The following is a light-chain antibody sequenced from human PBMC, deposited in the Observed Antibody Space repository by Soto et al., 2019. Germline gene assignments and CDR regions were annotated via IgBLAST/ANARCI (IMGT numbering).Light chain of an antibody. Sequence: DIQMTQFPSTLSASVGDRVTITCRASQTTNTWLAWYQQKPGTAPKLLIYDASSLEGGVPSRFSASGSGTEFTLTISSLQPDDLATYYCQQYISYPYTFGRGTK. CDR1: QTTNTW. CDR3: QQYISYPYT. J-gene: IGKJ2*01. CDR2: DAS. V-gene: IGKV1-5*01.